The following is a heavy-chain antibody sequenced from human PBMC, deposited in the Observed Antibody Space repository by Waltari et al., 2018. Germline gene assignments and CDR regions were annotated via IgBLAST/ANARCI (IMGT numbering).Heavy chain of an antibody. CDR3: AKEGGRWLVANWVDF. D-gene: IGHD6-19*01. CDR2: IIGSGGTT. V-gene: IGHV3-23*01. Sequence: EAQLLESGGDFVHPGGSLRLSCVVSGFTFSNSAMSWVRQAPGKGLEWVSGIIGSGGTTYYTEAVKGRVTSSRDNSKNMLYLQMSSLRGDDTAVYYCAKEGGRWLVANWVDFWGQGTLVIGSS. CDR1: GFTFSNSA. J-gene: IGHJ5*01.